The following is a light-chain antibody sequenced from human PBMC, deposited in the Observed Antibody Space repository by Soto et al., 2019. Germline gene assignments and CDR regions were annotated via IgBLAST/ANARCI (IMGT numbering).Light chain of an antibody. V-gene: IGKV3-20*01. CDR3: QEYDSSRGLT. Sequence: EIVLTQSPGTLSLSPGERATLSCRASQSVSSSYLAWYQQKPGQAPRLLIYGASSRATGIPDRFSGSGSGTDVTLTISRLEPEDFAVYYCQEYDSSRGLTFGGGTKVEIK. CDR2: GAS. CDR1: QSVSSSY. J-gene: IGKJ4*01.